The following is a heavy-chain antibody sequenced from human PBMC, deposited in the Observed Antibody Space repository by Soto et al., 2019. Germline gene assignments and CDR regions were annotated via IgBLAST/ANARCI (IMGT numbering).Heavy chain of an antibody. CDR1: GGSISSYY. CDR3: ARVYSESGGYSYGYGFPDY. V-gene: IGHV4-59*08. Sequence: SETLSLTCTVSGGSISSYYWSWIRQPPGKGLEWIGYIYYSGSTYYNPSLKSRVTISVDTSKNQFSLKLSSVTAADTAVYYCARVYSESGGYSYGYGFPDYWGQGTLVTVSS. D-gene: IGHD5-18*01. J-gene: IGHJ4*02. CDR2: IYYSGST.